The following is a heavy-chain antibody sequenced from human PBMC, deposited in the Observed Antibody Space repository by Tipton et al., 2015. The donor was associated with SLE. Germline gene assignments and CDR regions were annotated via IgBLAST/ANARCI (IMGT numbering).Heavy chain of an antibody. CDR2: IYYGGST. J-gene: IGHJ6*02. Sequence: LRLSCTVSGGSISSSSYYWGWIRQPPGKGLEWIGSIYYGGSTYYNPSLKSRVTISVDTSKNQFSLRLSSVTAADTAVYYCARGLSGYSSSWFYYYYGMDVWGQGTTVTVSS. CDR1: GGSISSSSYY. V-gene: IGHV4-39*07. CDR3: ARGLSGYSSSWFYYYYGMDV. D-gene: IGHD6-13*01.